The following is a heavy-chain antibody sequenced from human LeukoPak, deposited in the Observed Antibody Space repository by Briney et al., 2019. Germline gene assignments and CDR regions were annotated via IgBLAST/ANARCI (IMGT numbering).Heavy chain of an antibody. CDR2: LYSGSDT. Sequence: GGSLTLSCAASGFSVSLNYMNWVRQAPGEGLEWVSILYSGSDTYDADSVKGRLTISRDSSKDMLFLHMNSLRAEDPAVYCARVGDHFHWYLDLWGRGTLVTVSS. J-gene: IGHJ2*01. V-gene: IGHV3-53*01. D-gene: IGHD3-3*02. CDR3: ARVGDHFHWYLDL. CDR1: GFSVSLNY.